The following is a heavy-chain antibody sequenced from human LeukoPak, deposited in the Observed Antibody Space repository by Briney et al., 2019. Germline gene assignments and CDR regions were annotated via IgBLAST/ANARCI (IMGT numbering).Heavy chain of an antibody. Sequence: GGSQRLSCAASGFTFSDYGMHWVRQAPGKGLEWVALISYDGSNKYYADSVKGRFTISRDNSKNTLDLQMNSLRAEDTAVYYCARRGHGYGSPFDYWGQGTLVTVSS. D-gene: IGHD5-18*01. CDR2: ISYDGSNK. CDR1: GFTFSDYG. CDR3: ARRGHGYGSPFDY. V-gene: IGHV3-30*03. J-gene: IGHJ4*02.